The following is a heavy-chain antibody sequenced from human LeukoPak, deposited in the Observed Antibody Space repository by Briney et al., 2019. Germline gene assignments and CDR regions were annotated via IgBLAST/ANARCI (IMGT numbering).Heavy chain of an antibody. CDR2: IYSGGST. J-gene: IGHJ4*02. D-gene: IGHD5-18*01. V-gene: IGHV3-53*01. Sequence: GGSLRLSCAASGFTVSSNYMSWVRQAPGKGLEWVSVIYSGGSTYYADSVKGRFTISRDNSKNTLYLQMNSLRAEDTAVYYCARADYSYGYEYWGQGTLVTVSS. CDR3: ARADYSYGYEY. CDR1: GFTVSSNY.